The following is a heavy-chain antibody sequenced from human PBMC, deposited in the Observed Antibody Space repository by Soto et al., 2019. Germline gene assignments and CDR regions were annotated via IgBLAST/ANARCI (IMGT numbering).Heavy chain of an antibody. CDR1: GFTFSGSA. CDR2: IRSKANTYAT. D-gene: IGHD6-6*01. CDR3: TRPARSSSREGNHYYYGLDV. J-gene: IGHJ6*02. V-gene: IGHV3-73*02. Sequence: EVQLVESGGGLVQPGGFLKLSCAASGFTFSGSAMHWVRQASGKGLEWVGRIRSKANTYATAYAASVTGRFTISRDDSKNTAFLQMNSLKTEDTAVYYCTRPARSSSREGNHYYYGLDVWGQGTTVIVSS.